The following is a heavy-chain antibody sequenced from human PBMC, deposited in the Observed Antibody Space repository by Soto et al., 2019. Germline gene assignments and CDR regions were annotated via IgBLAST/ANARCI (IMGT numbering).Heavy chain of an antibody. CDR1: GFTFSIYS. D-gene: IGHD1-26*01. J-gene: IGHJ3*02. CDR2: IMPGSSHI. V-gene: IGHV3-48*01. Sequence: GGSLRLSCAASGFTFSIYSMNWVRQAPGKGLEWVSYIMPGSSHIFYADSVKGRFTISRDNAKNSLYLQMNSLRAEDTALYYCAFEKVGATSVHVFDSWGQGKMVTFSS. CDR3: AFEKVGATSVHVFDS.